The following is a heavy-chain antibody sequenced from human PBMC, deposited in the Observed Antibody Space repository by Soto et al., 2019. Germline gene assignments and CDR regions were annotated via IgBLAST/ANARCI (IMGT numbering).Heavy chain of an antibody. CDR1: GFTFSSYG. D-gene: IGHD2-15*01. CDR3: ARDGEDIVVVVAAMGFGQYYFDY. Sequence: QVQLVESGGGVVQPGRSLRLSCAASGFTFSSYGMHWVRQAPGKGLEWVAVIWYDGSNKYYADSVKGRFTISRDNSKNTLYLQMNSLRAEDTAVYYCARDGEDIVVVVAAMGFGQYYFDYWGQGTLVTVSS. V-gene: IGHV3-33*01. CDR2: IWYDGSNK. J-gene: IGHJ4*02.